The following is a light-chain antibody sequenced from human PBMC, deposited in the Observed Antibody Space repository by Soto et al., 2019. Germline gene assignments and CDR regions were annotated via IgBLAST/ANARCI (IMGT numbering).Light chain of an antibody. V-gene: IGKV1-5*01. J-gene: IGKJ1*01. CDR1: QRVDRY. CDR3: QQYKDYTWT. CDR2: DAS. Sequence: DIQMTQSPSTLYASVGDRVSITCRASQRVDRYLAWYQQKPGKAPQLLIYDASRLESGVPSRFSGSGSGTEFTLTISSLQPDDLTTFYCQQYKDYTWTFGQGTKVDIK.